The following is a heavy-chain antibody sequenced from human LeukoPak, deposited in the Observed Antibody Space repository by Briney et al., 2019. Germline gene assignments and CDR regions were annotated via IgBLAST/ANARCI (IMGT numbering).Heavy chain of an antibody. CDR3: ARDGPYMDV. CDR2: ISAGGDFV. Sequence: GGSLRLSCAASGFPFSTHSLNWVRQAPGKGLEWVSSISAGGDFVYYGDSVKGRFTMSRDNAKNSLYLQMNSLRAEDTAVYYCARDGPYMDVWGKGTTVTVSS. V-gene: IGHV3-21*01. CDR1: GFPFSTHS. J-gene: IGHJ6*03.